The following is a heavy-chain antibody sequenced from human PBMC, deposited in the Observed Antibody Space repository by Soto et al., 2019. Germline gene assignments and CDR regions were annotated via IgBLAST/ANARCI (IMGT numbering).Heavy chain of an antibody. CDR3: AGAVAGYYYGMDV. J-gene: IGHJ6*02. CDR1: GFTFSSYA. Sequence: PGGSLRLSCAASGFTFSSYAMHWVRQAPGKGLEWVAVISYDGSNKYYADSVKGRFTISRDNSKNTLYLQMNSLRAEDTAVYYCAGAVAGYYYGMDVWGQGTTVTVSS. D-gene: IGHD6-19*01. CDR2: ISYDGSNK. V-gene: IGHV3-30-3*01.